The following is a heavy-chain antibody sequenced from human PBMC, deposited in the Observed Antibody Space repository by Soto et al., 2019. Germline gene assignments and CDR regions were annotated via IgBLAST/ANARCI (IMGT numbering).Heavy chain of an antibody. CDR2: MNPNSGNT. Sequence: GASVKVSCKASGYTFTSYDINWVGQATGQGLEWMGWMNPNSGNTGYAQKFQGRVTMTRNTSISTAYMELSSLRSEDTAVYYCARGGYSGYDWGTGYYYGMDVWGQGTTVTVSS. J-gene: IGHJ6*02. CDR1: GYTFTSYD. D-gene: IGHD5-12*01. CDR3: ARGGYSGYDWGTGYYYGMDV. V-gene: IGHV1-8*01.